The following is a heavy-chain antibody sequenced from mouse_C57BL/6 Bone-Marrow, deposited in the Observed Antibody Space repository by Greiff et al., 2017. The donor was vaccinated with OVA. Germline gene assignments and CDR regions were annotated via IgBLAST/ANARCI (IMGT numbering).Heavy chain of an antibody. Sequence: VQLQQPGAELVRPGSSVKLSCKASGYTFTSYWMDWVKQRPGQGLEWIGNIYPSDSETHYNQKFKDKATLTVDKSSSTAYMQLSSLTSEDSAVYYCARSVGSSSFDYWGQGATLSVSS. CDR2: IYPSDSET. D-gene: IGHD1-1*01. CDR1: GYTFTSYW. V-gene: IGHV1-61*01. CDR3: ARSVGSSSFDY. J-gene: IGHJ2*01.